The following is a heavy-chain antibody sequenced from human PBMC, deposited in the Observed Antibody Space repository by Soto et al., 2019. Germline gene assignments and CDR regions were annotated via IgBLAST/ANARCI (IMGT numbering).Heavy chain of an antibody. CDR1: GDSISSSNYF. J-gene: IGHJ4*02. V-gene: IGHV4-39*01. Sequence: SETLSLTCTVSGDSISSSNYFWGWIRQPPGKGLEWIGIIFYCGSTYYNPSLKSRVTISLDTSKNQFSLKLTSVTAADTALYYCARRYGWLYFDYWGQGSLVTVSS. CDR3: ARRYGWLYFDY. CDR2: IFYCGST. D-gene: IGHD6-19*01.